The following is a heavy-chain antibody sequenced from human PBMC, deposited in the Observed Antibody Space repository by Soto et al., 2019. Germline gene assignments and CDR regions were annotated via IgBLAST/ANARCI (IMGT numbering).Heavy chain of an antibody. Sequence: QVQLQESGPGLVKPSETLSLTCAVSGGSISGYYWSWIRQPPGKRLEWIGYIYYSGYTNYNPSLKSRVTNSVDRSKNQFSLELRSVTASDTAVYYCARDSVGSGYDWGQGTLVTVSS. CDR2: IYYSGYT. J-gene: IGHJ4*02. V-gene: IGHV4-59*01. CDR3: ARDSVGSGYD. D-gene: IGHD5-12*01. CDR1: GGSISGYY.